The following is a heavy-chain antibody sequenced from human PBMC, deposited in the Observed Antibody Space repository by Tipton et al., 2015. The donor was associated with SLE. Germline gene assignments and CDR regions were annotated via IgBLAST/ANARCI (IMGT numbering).Heavy chain of an antibody. CDR1: GDSFSNYG. CDR3: ARVVGYGPSYYYYYMDV. J-gene: IGHJ6*03. CDR2: ISVSSGST. D-gene: IGHD1-1*01. V-gene: IGHV1-18*04. Sequence: QLVQSGAEVKKPGASVRVSCEAPGDSFSNYGISWMRQAPGQGLEWMGRISVSSGSTKFAQKFQGRVTMTTDTSTKTTYMELKSLKSDDTAVYYCARVVGYGPSYYYYYMDVWGTGTTVTVSS.